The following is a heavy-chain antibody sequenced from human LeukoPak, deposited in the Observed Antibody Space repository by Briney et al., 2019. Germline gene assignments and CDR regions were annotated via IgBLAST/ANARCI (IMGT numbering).Heavy chain of an antibody. V-gene: IGHV3-30*02. J-gene: IGHJ4*02. CDR1: GFTVSSNY. D-gene: IGHD2-15*01. CDR3: AKVRYCSGVNCYPDDN. Sequence: GGSLRLSCAASGFTVSSNYMSWVRQAPGKGLEWVAFIRNDGSNKYYADSVKGRFTISRDNSKNMLYLEMNSLSTEDTAVYYCAKVRYCSGVNCYPDDNWGQGTLVTVSS. CDR2: IRNDGSNK.